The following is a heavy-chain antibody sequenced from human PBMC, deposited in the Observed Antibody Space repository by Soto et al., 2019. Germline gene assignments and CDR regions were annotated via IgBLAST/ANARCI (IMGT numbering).Heavy chain of an antibody. CDR2: IYYSGST. Sequence: PSETLSLTWTVAGGSISSYCWSWIRQPPGKGLEWIGYIYYSGSTNYNPSLRSRVTISVDTSKNQFSLKLSSVTAADTAVYYCARHGGYSGYDYWGQGTLVTVSS. D-gene: IGHD5-12*01. V-gene: IGHV4-59*08. CDR1: GGSISSYC. J-gene: IGHJ4*02. CDR3: ARHGGYSGYDY.